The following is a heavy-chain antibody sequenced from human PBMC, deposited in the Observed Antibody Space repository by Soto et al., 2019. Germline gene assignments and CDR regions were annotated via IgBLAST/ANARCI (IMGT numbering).Heavy chain of an antibody. D-gene: IGHD6-6*01. V-gene: IGHV1-8*01. CDR3: ARQLVDYSYYGMDV. J-gene: IGHJ6*02. CDR2: MNPNSGNT. CDR1: GYTFTSYD. Sequence: QVQLVQSGAEVKKPGASVKVSCKASGYTFTSYDINWVRQATGQGLEWMGWMNPNSGNTGYAQKFQGSVTXXRXTSXSTAYMELSRLRSEDTAVYYCARQLVDYSYYGMDVWGQGTTVTVSS.